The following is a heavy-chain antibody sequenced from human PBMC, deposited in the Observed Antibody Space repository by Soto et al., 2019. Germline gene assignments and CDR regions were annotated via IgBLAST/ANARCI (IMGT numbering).Heavy chain of an antibody. Sequence: QVQLVESGGGVVQPGRSLRLSCAASGFTFSSYGMHWVRQAPGKGLEWEAVISYDGSNKYYADSVKGRFTISRDNSKNTLYLQMNSLRAEDTAVYYCAKDRDRGSYREIDGFDIWGQGTMVTVSS. V-gene: IGHV3-30*18. D-gene: IGHD1-26*01. CDR3: AKDRDRGSYREIDGFDI. J-gene: IGHJ3*02. CDR1: GFTFSSYG. CDR2: ISYDGSNK.